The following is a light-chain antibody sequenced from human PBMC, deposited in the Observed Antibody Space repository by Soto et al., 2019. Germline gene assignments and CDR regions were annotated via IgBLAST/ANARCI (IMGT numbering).Light chain of an antibody. J-gene: IGKJ3*01. V-gene: IGKV3-20*01. Sequence: EIVLTQSPGTLFLSPGEGATLSCRVSESVSNSYLAWYQQKPGQAPRLLIYDTISRATGIPDRFSGSGSGTDFTLTITRLEPEDSAVYYCQEYGSSSVFTFGPGTKVDIK. CDR3: QEYGSSSVFT. CDR2: DTI. CDR1: ESVSNSY.